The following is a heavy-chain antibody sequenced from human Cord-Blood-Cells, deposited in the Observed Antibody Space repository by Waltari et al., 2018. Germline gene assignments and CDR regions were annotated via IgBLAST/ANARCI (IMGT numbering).Heavy chain of an antibody. J-gene: IGHJ4*02. V-gene: IGHV1-2*02. Sequence: QVQLVQSGAEVKKPGASVKVSCKASGYIFTGYYMHWLRQAPGQGREWMGCINPNSGGTNYSQKFQGRVTMTRDTSISTAYMELSRLRSDDTAVYYCARDSTTIFGVVIYYFDYWGQGTLVTVSS. CDR2: INPNSGGT. D-gene: IGHD3-3*01. CDR1: GYIFTGYY. CDR3: ARDSTTIFGVVIYYFDY.